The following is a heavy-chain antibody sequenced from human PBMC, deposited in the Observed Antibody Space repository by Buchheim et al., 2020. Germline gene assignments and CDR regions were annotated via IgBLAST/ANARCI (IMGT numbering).Heavy chain of an antibody. CDR1: GFTVSHYG. Sequence: QVQLVESGGDVVQPGTSLRLSCAASGFTVSHYGVHWVRQPPGKGLEWVADIWADGSRKDYPDSVKGRFTISRDNSKNTLYLQMNSLRAEDTAVYYCARDLGCSGGSCHYGMDVWGQGTT. CDR3: ARDLGCSGGSCHYGMDV. CDR2: IWADGSRK. V-gene: IGHV3-33*01. D-gene: IGHD2-15*01. J-gene: IGHJ6*02.